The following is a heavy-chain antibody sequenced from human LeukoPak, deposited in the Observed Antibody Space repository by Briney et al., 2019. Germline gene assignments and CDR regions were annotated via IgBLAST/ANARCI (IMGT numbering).Heavy chain of an antibody. J-gene: IGHJ4*02. D-gene: IGHD5-12*01. CDR2: IIPIFGTA. Sequence: ASVKVSCKASGGTFGSYAISWVRQAPGQGLEWMGGIIPIFGTANYAQKFQGGVTITADKSTSTAYMELSSLRSEDTAVYYCARQNIVATIQGYYFDYWGQGTLVTVSS. V-gene: IGHV1-69*06. CDR1: GGTFGSYA. CDR3: ARQNIVATIQGYYFDY.